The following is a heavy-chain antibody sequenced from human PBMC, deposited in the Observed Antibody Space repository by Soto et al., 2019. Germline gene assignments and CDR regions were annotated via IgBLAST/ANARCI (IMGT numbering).Heavy chain of an antibody. J-gene: IGHJ4*02. CDR3: AGGGVVPAAMPDY. CDR1: GGSFSGYY. Sequence: QVQLQQWGAGLLKPSETLSLTCAVYGGSFSGYYWSWIRQPPGKGLEWIGEINHSGSTNYNPSLKSRVTISVDTSKNQFSLKLSSVTAADTAVHYCAGGGVVPAAMPDYWGQGTLVTVSS. V-gene: IGHV4-34*01. D-gene: IGHD2-2*01. CDR2: INHSGST.